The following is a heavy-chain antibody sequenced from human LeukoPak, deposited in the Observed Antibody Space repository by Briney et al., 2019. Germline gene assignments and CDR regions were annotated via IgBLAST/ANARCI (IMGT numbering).Heavy chain of an antibody. CDR1: YYAISRGHY. V-gene: IGHV4-38-2*02. CDR2: IYRDGDA. J-gene: IGHJ2*01. CDR3: ASEAKYYYPLWYFDL. Sequence: PSETLSLTCTVSYYAISRGHYWGWVRQPPGKGFEWITSIYRDGDATYNPSLKSRVTISVDTSKNQFSLKLSSVTAADTAVYYCASEAKYYYPLWYFDLWGRGTLVTVSS. D-gene: IGHD3-22*01.